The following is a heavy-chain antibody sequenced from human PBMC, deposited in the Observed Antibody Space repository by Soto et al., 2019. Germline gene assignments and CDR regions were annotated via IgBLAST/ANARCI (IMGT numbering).Heavy chain of an antibody. V-gene: IGHV3-33*01. Sequence: QVQLVESGGGVVQPGRSLRLSCAASGFTFSSYGMHWVRQAPGKGLEWVAVIWYDGSNKYYADSVKGRFTISRDNSKNTMYLQMNSLRAEDTAVYYCARGASSSWLGRTRYYMDVWGKGTTVTVSS. CDR1: GFTFSSYG. D-gene: IGHD6-13*01. J-gene: IGHJ6*03. CDR2: IWYDGSNK. CDR3: ARGASSSWLGRTRYYMDV.